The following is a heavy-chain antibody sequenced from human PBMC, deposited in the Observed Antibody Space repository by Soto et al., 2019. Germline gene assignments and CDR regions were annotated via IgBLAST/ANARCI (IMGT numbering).Heavy chain of an antibody. CDR1: GFIFSSDW. CDR2: IDTDGSGT. J-gene: IGHJ4*02. D-gene: IGHD2-21*01. CDR3: VRDMQLWLLDS. Sequence: GSLRLSCAASGFIFSSDWMHWLRQAPGKEPVWVSRIDTDGSGTTYADSVKGRFTISRDNAKNTLYLHMNSLRSVDTAVYYCVRDMQLWLLDSWGQGTLVTVSS. V-gene: IGHV3-74*01.